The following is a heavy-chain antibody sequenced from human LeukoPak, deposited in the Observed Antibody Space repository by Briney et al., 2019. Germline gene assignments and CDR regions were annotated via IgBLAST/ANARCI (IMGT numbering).Heavy chain of an antibody. Sequence: GGSQRLSCAASGFTVSSYWMSWVRQAPGKGLEWVAKIKQDGSEKYYVDSVKGRFTISRDNAKNSLYLQMNSLRAEDTAVYYCARGDYWGQGTLVTVSS. V-gene: IGHV3-7*01. CDR1: GFTVSSYW. J-gene: IGHJ4*02. CDR2: IKQDGSEK. CDR3: ARGDY.